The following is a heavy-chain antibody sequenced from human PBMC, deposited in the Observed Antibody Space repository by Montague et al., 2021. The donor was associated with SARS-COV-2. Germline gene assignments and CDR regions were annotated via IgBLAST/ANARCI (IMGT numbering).Heavy chain of an antibody. J-gene: IGHJ4*02. CDR3: TSHFVWQQLYA. V-gene: IGHV4-4*02. Sequence: SETLSLTCAVSGDSINSEHWWCWVRQPPGELLEFVVETHHWAGANYTPSLRSRVSIFLAKSKHQSAMTLTSATAADTAMYYWTSHFVWQQLYAWGQGTLVSVSS. CDR1: GDSINSEHW. CDR2: THHWAGA. D-gene: IGHD6-13*01.